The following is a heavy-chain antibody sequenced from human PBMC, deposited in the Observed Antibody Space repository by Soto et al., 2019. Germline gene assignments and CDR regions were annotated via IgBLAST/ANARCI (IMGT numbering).Heavy chain of an antibody. V-gene: IGHV4-61*01. CDR3: ARDGPDSDGNPVAGHGVDC. D-gene: IGHD5-18*01. J-gene: IGHJ4*02. CDR2: IYYSGST. CDR1: GGSVSSGSYY. Sequence: QVQLQESGPGLVKPSETLSLTCTVSGGSVSSGSYYWSWIRQPPGKGLEWIGYIYYSGSTKYNPSLKRRVTIAVDTSKNQFSLKLSSVTAADTAVYDWARDGPDSDGNPVAGHGVDCWGQGTLVTVSS.